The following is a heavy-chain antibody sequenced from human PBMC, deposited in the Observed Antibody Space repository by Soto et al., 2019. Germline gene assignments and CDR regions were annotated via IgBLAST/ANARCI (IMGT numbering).Heavy chain of an antibody. D-gene: IGHD1-26*01. J-gene: IGHJ5*02. CDR3: ARGKWPGIVGAIGWFDP. CDR2: INHSGST. Sequence: KPSETLSLTCAVYGGSFSGYYWSWIRQPPGKGLEWIGEINHSGSTNYNPSLKSRVTISVYTSKNQFSLKLSSVTAAHTAVYYCARGKWPGIVGAIGWFDPWGQGTLVTLSS. V-gene: IGHV4-34*01. CDR1: GGSFSGYY.